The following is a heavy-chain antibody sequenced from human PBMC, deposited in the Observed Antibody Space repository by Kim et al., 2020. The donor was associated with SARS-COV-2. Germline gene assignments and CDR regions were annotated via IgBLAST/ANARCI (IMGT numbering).Heavy chain of an antibody. V-gene: IGHV1-69*13. CDR2: IIPIFGTA. D-gene: IGHD3-10*01. J-gene: IGHJ2*01. CDR1: GGTFSSYA. CDR3: ARGDDSGSYYREHWYFDL. Sequence: SVKVSCKASGGTFSSYAISWVRQAPGQGLEWMGGIIPIFGTANYAQKFQGRVTITADESTSTAYMELSSLRSEDTAVYYCARGDDSGSYYREHWYFDLWGRGTLVTVSS.